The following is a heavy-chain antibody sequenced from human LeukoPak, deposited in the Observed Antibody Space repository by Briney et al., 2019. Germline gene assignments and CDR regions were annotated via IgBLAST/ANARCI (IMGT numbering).Heavy chain of an antibody. CDR2: INPNDAST. J-gene: IGHJ4*02. V-gene: IGHV1-46*01. Sequence: ASVKVSCKASGYTFTSYYIHWVREAPGQALEWMGLINPNDASTVYAQEFKGRVTMTSDTSTNTVYMDLSSLRYEDTAVYYCARGLWGNSFDYWGQGTLVTVSS. CDR1: GYTFTSYY. D-gene: IGHD7-27*01. CDR3: ARGLWGNSFDY.